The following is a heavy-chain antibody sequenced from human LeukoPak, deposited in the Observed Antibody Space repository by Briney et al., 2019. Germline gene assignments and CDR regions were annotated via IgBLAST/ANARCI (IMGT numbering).Heavy chain of an antibody. CDR3: ARREGSSGRGFDY. J-gene: IGHJ4*02. CDR1: GGFMRSYF. CDR2: MYYSGKT. D-gene: IGHD6-19*01. Sequence: SETLSLTCTVSGGFMRSYFWSWIRQPPGKGLEWIAYMYYSGKTDYNPSLQSRVTISVDTSKNQFSLNLKSVTASDTAVYYCARREGSSGRGFDYWGQGTLVSVSS. V-gene: IGHV4-59*08.